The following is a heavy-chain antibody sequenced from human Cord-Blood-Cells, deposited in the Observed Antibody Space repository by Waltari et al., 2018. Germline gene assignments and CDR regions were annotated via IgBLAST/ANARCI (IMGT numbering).Heavy chain of an antibody. J-gene: IGHJ4*02. CDR3: ARGYCSSTSCYRFDY. CDR1: GYSISSGYY. V-gene: IGHV4-38-2*01. D-gene: IGHD2-2*01. CDR2: IYHSGST. Sequence: QVQLQESGPGLVKPSETLSLTCAVSGYSISSGYYWGWIRQPPGKGLEWIVSIYHSGSTYYNPSLKSRVTISVDTSKNQFSLKLSSVTAADTAVYYCARGYCSSTSCYRFDYWGQGTLVTVSS.